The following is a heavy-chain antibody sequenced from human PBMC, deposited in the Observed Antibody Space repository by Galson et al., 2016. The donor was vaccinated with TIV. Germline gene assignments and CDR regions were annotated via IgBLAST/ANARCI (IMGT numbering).Heavy chain of an antibody. CDR3: ARHYNNIVIGEGWYYDHGMDV. CDR2: IYYSGST. V-gene: IGHV4-59*08. D-gene: IGHD5-12*01. Sequence: SETLSLTCTVSGGSITNYYGSWIRQPPGKGLEWIGYIYYSGSTNYNPSLKSRVTISVDTSKNQFSLKLSSVTAADTAVYYCARHYNNIVIGEGWYYDHGMDVWGQGTTVTVSS. J-gene: IGHJ6*02. CDR1: GGSITNYY.